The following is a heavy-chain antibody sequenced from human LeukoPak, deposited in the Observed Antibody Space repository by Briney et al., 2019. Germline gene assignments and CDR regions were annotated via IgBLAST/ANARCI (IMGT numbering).Heavy chain of an antibody. CDR3: ARVITMVRGAQYGMDV. J-gene: IGHJ6*04. CDR1: GGTFSSYA. Sequence: GASVKVSCKASGGTFSSYAISWVRQAPGQGLEWTGGIIPIFGTANYAQKFQGRATITADESTSTAYMELSSLRSEDTAVYYCARVITMVRGAQYGMDVWGKGTTVTVSS. CDR2: IIPIFGTA. V-gene: IGHV1-69*13. D-gene: IGHD3-10*01.